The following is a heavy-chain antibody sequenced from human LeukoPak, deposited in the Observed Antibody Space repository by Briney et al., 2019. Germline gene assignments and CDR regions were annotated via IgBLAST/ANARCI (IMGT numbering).Heavy chain of an antibody. V-gene: IGHV4-4*07. CDR2: IYTSGST. Sequence: KPSETLSLTCTVSGGSISSYQWSWIRQPAGKGLEWIGRIYTSGSTNYNPSLKSRVTMSVDTSKNQFSLKLSSVTAADTAVYYCAREDYDYVWGSYRFDYWGQGTLVTVSS. J-gene: IGHJ4*02. CDR3: AREDYDYVWGSYRFDY. D-gene: IGHD3-16*02. CDR1: GGSISSYQ.